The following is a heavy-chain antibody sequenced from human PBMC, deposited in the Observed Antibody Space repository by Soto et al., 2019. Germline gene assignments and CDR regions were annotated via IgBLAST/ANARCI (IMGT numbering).Heavy chain of an antibody. D-gene: IGHD5-18*01. CDR2: IIPIFGTA. J-gene: IGHJ4*02. Sequence: GPPVKVSCKASGGTFSSYAISWVRQAPGQGLEWMGGIIPIFGTANYAQKFQGRVTITADESTSTAYMELSSLRSEDTAVYYCDRARHGYGDHWGQGTLVTVSS. CDR3: DRARHGYGDH. CDR1: GGTFSSYA. V-gene: IGHV1-69*13.